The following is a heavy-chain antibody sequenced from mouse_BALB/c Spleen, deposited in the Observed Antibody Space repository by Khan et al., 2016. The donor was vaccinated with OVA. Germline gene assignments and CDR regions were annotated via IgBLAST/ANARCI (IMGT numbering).Heavy chain of an antibody. CDR2: ISSLAYSI. CDR3: ARSWAMDY. J-gene: IGHJ4*01. Sequence: EVELVESGGGLVQPGGSRKLSCAASGFTFSDYGLAWVRQAPGKGPEWVAFISSLAYSIYYAATVTGRFTISRENSKNTLYLEMNSLRSEDTAMYYCARSWAMDYWGQGTSVTVSS. CDR1: GFTFSDYG. V-gene: IGHV5-15*02.